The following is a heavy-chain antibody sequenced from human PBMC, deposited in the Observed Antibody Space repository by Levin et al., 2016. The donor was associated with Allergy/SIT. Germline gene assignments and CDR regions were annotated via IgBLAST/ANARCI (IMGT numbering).Heavy chain of an antibody. Sequence: SVKVSCKASGGTFSSYAISWVRQAPGQGLEWMGRIIPILGIANYAQKFQGRVTITADKSTSTAYMELSSLRSEDTAVYYCARDTGEMATSDYWGQGTLVTVSS. CDR2: IIPILGIA. V-gene: IGHV1-69*04. CDR1: GGTFSSYA. D-gene: IGHD5-24*01. J-gene: IGHJ4*02. CDR3: ARDTGEMATSDY.